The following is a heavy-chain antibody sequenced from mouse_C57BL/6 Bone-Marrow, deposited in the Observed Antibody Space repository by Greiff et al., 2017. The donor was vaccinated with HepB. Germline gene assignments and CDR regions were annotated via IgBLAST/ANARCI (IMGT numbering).Heavy chain of an antibody. J-gene: IGHJ4*01. CDR1: GFSLTSYG. D-gene: IGHD2-3*01. CDR2: IWSGGST. V-gene: IGHV2-2*01. Sequence: QVQLQQSGPGLVQPSQCLSITCTVSGFSLTSYGVHWVRQSPGKGLEWLGVIWSGGSTDYNAAFISRLSISKDNSKSQVFFKMNSLQADDTAIYYCARNPPDGYLYYYAMDYWGQGTSVTVSS. CDR3: ARNPPDGYLYYYAMDY.